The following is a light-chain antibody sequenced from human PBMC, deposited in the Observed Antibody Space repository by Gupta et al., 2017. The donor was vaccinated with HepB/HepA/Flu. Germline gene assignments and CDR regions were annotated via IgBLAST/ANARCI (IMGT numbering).Light chain of an antibody. CDR1: RSNIGAGYD. CDR3: QSYDSSLSVV. V-gene: IGLV1-40*01. CDR2: GNS. J-gene: IGLJ2*01. Sequence: QSVLTQPPSVSGAPGPRVTISCTGSRSNIGAGYDVHWYQQLPGTAPKLLIYGNSNRPSGVPDRFSGSKSGTSASLAITGLQAEDEADYYCQSYDSSLSVVFGGGTKL.